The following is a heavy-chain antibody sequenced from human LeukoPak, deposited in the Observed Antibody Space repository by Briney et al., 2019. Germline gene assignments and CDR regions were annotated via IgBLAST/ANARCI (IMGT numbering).Heavy chain of an antibody. V-gene: IGHV3-7*01. J-gene: IGHJ3*01. CDR1: GFTFSSYW. Sequence: GGSLRLSCAASGFTFSSYWMSWVRQAPGKGLEWVANIKQDGSEKYYVGSVKGRFTLSRDNGKNSLYLQMNSLRVEDTAMYYCARLVSALWAGDSFDFWGQGTMVTVSS. D-gene: IGHD5/OR15-5a*01. CDR3: ARLVSALWAGDSFDF. CDR2: IKQDGSEK.